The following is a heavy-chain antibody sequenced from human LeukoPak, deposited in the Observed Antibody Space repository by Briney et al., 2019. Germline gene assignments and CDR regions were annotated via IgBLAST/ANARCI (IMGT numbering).Heavy chain of an antibody. CDR1: GFTFSGSA. V-gene: IGHV3-73*01. Sequence: PGGSLRLSCSASGFTFSGSAMHWVRQASGKGLEWIGHIRGKSNNYATEYAASVRGRFTISRDDSENTAYLQINSLKAEDTAVYYCTTLLPTAASFDHWGQGALVTVSS. CDR2: IRGKSNNYAT. CDR3: TTLLPTAASFDH. D-gene: IGHD2-2*01. J-gene: IGHJ4*02.